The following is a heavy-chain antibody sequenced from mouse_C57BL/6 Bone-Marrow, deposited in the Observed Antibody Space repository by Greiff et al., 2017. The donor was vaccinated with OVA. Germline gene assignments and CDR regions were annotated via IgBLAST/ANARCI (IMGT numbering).Heavy chain of an antibody. J-gene: IGHJ1*03. CDR2: ISYSGST. V-gene: IGHV3-8*01. CDR3: ARYTTVDWYFDV. Sequence: DVQLQESGPGLAKPSQTLSLTCSVTGYSITSDYWNWIRKFPGNKLEYMGYISYSGSTYYNPSLESRISITRATSKNQYYLQLNSVTTEDTSTDYCARYTTVDWYFDVWGTGTTVTVSS. D-gene: IGHD1-1*01. CDR1: GYSITSDY.